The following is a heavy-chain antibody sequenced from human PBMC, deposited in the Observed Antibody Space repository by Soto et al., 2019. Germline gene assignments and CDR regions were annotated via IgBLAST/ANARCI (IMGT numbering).Heavy chain of an antibody. CDR3: AKGGRQWLVTAGVNY. D-gene: IGHD6-19*01. V-gene: IGHV3-30*18. CDR2: VSHDGRNT. Sequence: VPLVESGGGVVQPGRSLRLSCAASGFTFSDYAMHWVRQAPGKGLEWVAVVSHDGRNTHYADSVKGRFTISRDSSRNTVSLEMTSLGAEDTAVYYCAKGGRQWLVTAGVNYWGQGALVTVSS. J-gene: IGHJ4*02. CDR1: GFTFSDYA.